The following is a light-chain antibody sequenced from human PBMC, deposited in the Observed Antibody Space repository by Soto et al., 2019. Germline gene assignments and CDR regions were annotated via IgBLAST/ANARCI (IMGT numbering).Light chain of an antibody. CDR2: KAS. CDR3: QQYNSYSYT. V-gene: IGKV1-5*03. J-gene: IGKJ5*01. CDR1: QSIGTW. Sequence: DIQMTQSPSTLSASVGGSVTITFRASQSIGTWLAWYQQKPGKAPKLLIYKASSLESGVPARFSGSGSGTEFTLTISSLQPDDFATYYCQQYNSYSYTFGQGTRLEIK.